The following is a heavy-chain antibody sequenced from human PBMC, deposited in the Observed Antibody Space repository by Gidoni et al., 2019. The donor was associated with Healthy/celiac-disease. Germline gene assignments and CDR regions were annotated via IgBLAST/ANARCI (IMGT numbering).Heavy chain of an antibody. V-gene: IGHV3-48*02. J-gene: IGHJ6*02. D-gene: IGHD6-19*01. CDR3: ARYSGPPPQWLVAYYYGMDV. Sequence: EVQLVESGGGLVQPGGSLRLSCAASGFTFSSYSMNWVRQAPGKGLEWVSDISSSSSTIYYADSVKGRFTISRDNAKNSLYLQMNSLRDEDTAVYYCARYSGPPPQWLVAYYYGMDVWGQGTTVTVSS. CDR1: GFTFSSYS. CDR2: ISSSSSTI.